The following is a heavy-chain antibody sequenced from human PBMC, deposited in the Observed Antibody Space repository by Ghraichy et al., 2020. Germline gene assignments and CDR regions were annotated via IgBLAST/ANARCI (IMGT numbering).Heavy chain of an antibody. D-gene: IGHD5-12*01. CDR2: ISYDGSNK. CDR3: ARERATIDY. V-gene: IGHV3-30*04. CDR1: GFTFSSYA. J-gene: IGHJ4*02. Sequence: GSLRLSCAASGFTFSSYAMHWVRQAPGKGLEWVAVISYDGSNKYYADSVKGRFTISRDNSKNTLYLQMNSLRAEDTAVYYCARERATIDYWGQGTLVTVSS.